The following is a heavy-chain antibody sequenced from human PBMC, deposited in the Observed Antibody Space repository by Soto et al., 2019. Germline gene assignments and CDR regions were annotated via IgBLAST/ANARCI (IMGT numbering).Heavy chain of an antibody. D-gene: IGHD3-22*01. V-gene: IGHV3-74*01. CDR1: GFTFSSYW. J-gene: IGHJ3*02. CDR2: INSDGSST. CDR3: AKGHPWLDHAFDI. Sequence: GGSLRLSCAASGFTFSSYWMHWVRQAPGKGLVWVSRINSDGSSTSYADSVKGRFTISRDNAKNTLYLQMNSLRAEDTAVYYCAKGHPWLDHAFDIWGQGTMVTVSS.